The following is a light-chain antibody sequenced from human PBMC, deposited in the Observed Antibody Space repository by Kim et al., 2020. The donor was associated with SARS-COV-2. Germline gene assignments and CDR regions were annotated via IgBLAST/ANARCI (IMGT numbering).Light chain of an antibody. J-gene: IGKJ1*01. CDR3: RQYDSYPRT. Sequence: IQMTQSPSSLSASVGDRVTISCRARQAISSWLASYQLKPGKAPKSLIYAASSWQSGVPSRFSGTGSGTEYTLTISSLQPEDFATYYCRQYDSYPRTFGQGTKVVIK. CDR1: QAISSW. CDR2: AAS. V-gene: IGKV1D-16*01.